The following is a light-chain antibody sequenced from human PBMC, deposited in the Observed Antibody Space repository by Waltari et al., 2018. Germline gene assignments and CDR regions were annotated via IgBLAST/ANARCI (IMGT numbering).Light chain of an antibody. CDR2: KAS. J-gene: IGKJ1*01. CDR1: QNINSW. V-gene: IGKV1-5*03. Sequence: DIQMTQYPYTLSASVGARVTITSRASQNINSWLAWYQQKPGKAPKLLIYKASSLESGVPSRCTGSGSGTEFTLTISSLQPDDFATYYCQQHSNYWTFGQGTKVEIK. CDR3: QQHSNYWT.